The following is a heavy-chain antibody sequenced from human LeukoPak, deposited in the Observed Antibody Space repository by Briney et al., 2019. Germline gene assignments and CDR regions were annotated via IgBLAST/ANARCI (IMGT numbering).Heavy chain of an antibody. Sequence: SETLSLTCTVSGGSISSYYWSWLRQPAGKGLERIGRIYTSGSTNYNPSLKSRVTMSVDTSKNQFSLKLSSVTAADTAVYYCARDQSVGDFWSGYYNPYYFDYWGQGTLVTVSS. V-gene: IGHV4-4*07. D-gene: IGHD3-3*01. CDR2: IYTSGST. CDR1: GGSISSYY. CDR3: ARDQSVGDFWSGYYNPYYFDY. J-gene: IGHJ4*02.